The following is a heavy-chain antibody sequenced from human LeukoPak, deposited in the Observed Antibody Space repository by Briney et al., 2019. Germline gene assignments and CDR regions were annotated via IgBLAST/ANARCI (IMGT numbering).Heavy chain of an antibody. CDR3: ARDPLSSSSFDL. CDR2: ISSRSATI. CDR1: GFTFSSYS. Sequence: GGSLRLSCAASGFTFSSYSMNWVRQAPGKGLEWVSYISSRSATIYYADSVKGRFTISRDNAKNSLYLQMNSLRAEDTAVYYCARDPLSSSSFDLWGQGILVTVSS. D-gene: IGHD6-13*01. V-gene: IGHV3-48*01. J-gene: IGHJ4*02.